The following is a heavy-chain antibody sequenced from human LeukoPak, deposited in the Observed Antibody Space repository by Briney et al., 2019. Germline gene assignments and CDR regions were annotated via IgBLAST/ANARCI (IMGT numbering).Heavy chain of an antibody. D-gene: IGHD3-10*01. Sequence: SETLSLTCTVSAGSISSDYWQWIRQPPGKGLEWIGYIYNSGSNNYNPSLKSRVTISIDTSKNQFSLKLTSVTAADTAVYYCATRGYWGQGTLVTVSS. CDR1: AGSISSDY. V-gene: IGHV4-59*08. J-gene: IGHJ4*02. CDR3: ATRGY. CDR2: IYNSGSN.